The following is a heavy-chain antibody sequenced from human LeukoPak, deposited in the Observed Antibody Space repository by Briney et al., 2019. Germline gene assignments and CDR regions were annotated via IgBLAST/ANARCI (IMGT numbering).Heavy chain of an antibody. V-gene: IGHV4-34*01. CDR3: ARHSEQLDTGFDY. J-gene: IGHJ4*02. Sequence: SETLSLTCAVYGGSFSGYYWSWIRQPPGKGLEWIGEINHSGSTNYNPSLKSRVTISVDTSKNQFSLKLSSVTAADTAVYYCARHSEQLDTGFDYWGQGTLVTVSS. CDR2: INHSGST. CDR1: GGSFSGYY. D-gene: IGHD6-13*01.